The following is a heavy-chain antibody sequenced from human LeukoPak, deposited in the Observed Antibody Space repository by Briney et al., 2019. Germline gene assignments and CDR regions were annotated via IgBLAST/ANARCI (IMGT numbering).Heavy chain of an antibody. CDR3: ARDTGQYAPGTPGFTRFDP. Sequence: SETLSLTCTVSGGSISSSSYYWAWIRQPPGKGLEWIGSIYYSGSTYYNPSLKSRVTISVDTSKNQFSLGLTSVTAADTAVYYCARDTGQYAPGTPGFTRFDPWGQGTLVTVSS. D-gene: IGHD3-10*01. CDR2: IYYSGST. J-gene: IGHJ5*02. V-gene: IGHV4-39*07. CDR1: GGSISSSSYY.